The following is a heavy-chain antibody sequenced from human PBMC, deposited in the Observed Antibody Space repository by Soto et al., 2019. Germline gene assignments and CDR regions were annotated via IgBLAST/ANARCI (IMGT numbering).Heavy chain of an antibody. D-gene: IGHD3-10*01. CDR1: GGSISSYY. J-gene: IGHJ6*02. V-gene: IGHV4-59*01. CDR2: IYYSGST. Sequence: SETLSLTCTVSGGSISSYYWSWIRQPPGKGLEWIGYIYYSGSTNYNPSLKSRVTISVDTSKNQFSLKLSSVTAADTAVYYWAREERGVMMDPRLDVWGQGTTVTVSS. CDR3: AREERGVMMDPRLDV.